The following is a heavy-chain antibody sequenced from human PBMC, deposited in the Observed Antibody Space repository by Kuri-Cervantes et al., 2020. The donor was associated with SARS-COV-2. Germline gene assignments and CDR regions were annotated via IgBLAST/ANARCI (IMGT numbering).Heavy chain of an antibody. CDR3: ARKVGGGDLYYYGMDV. D-gene: IGHD4-17*01. Sequence: SCPVSGGSISSSNWWSWVRQPPGKGLEWIGEIYHSGSTNYNPSLKSRVTISVDKSKNQFSLKLSSVTAADTAVYYCARKVGGGDLYYYGMDVWGQGTTVTVSS. V-gene: IGHV4-4*02. CDR2: IYHSGST. J-gene: IGHJ6*02. CDR1: GGSISSSNW.